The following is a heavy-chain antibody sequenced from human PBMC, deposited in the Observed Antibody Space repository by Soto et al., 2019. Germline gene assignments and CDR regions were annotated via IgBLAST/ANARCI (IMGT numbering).Heavy chain of an antibody. Sequence: QVQLVESGGGVVQPGRSLRLSCAASGFTFSSYGMHWVRQAPGKGLEWVAVIWYDGSNKYYADSVKGRFTISRDNSKNTLYLQLNRLRAEDTAVYYCATGPPPGRYYGPHYNWFDPWGQGTLVTVSS. CDR3: ATGPPPGRYYGPHYNWFDP. V-gene: IGHV3-33*01. CDR2: IWYDGSNK. D-gene: IGHD1-26*01. J-gene: IGHJ5*02. CDR1: GFTFSSYG.